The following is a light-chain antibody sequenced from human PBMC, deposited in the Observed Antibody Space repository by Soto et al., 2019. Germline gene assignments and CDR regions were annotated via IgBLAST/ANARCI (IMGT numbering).Light chain of an antibody. J-gene: IGLJ3*02. V-gene: IGLV3-9*01. Sequence: SYERTQPLSVSVALGQTARINCGGNNIGSKNVHWYQQKPGQAPVLVIYRDSNRPSGIPERFSGSNSGNTATLTISRAQAGDEADYYCQVWDSSTARVFGGETKLTVL. CDR2: RDS. CDR1: NIGSKN. CDR3: QVWDSSTARV.